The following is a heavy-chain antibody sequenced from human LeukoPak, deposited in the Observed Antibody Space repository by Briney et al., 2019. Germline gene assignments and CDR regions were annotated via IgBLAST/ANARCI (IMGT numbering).Heavy chain of an antibody. CDR1: GFTFSSYA. J-gene: IGHJ4*02. D-gene: IGHD2-2*01. CDR2: ISGSGGST. Sequence: GGSLRLSCAASGFTFSSYAMSWVRQAPGKGLEWVSAISGSGGSTYYADSVKGRFTISRDNSKNTLYLQMNSLRAEDTAVYYCARREPQGCSGTSCFAGPVGHWGQGTLVTVSS. V-gene: IGHV3-23*01. CDR3: ARREPQGCSGTSCFAGPVGH.